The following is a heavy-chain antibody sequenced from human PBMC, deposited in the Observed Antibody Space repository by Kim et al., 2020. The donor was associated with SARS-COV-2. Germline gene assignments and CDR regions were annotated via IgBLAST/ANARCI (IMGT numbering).Heavy chain of an antibody. J-gene: IGHJ6*02. CDR1: GFTFDDYA. CDR3: AKDGGSVPPRGVIYYYYGMDV. Sequence: GGSLRLSCAASGFTFDDYAMHWVRQAPGKGLEWVSLISGDGGSTYYADSVKGRFTISRDNSKNSLYLQMNSLRTEDTALYYCAKDGGSVPPRGVIYYYYGMDVWGQGTTVTVSS. CDR2: ISGDGGST. D-gene: IGHD3-10*01. V-gene: IGHV3-43*02.